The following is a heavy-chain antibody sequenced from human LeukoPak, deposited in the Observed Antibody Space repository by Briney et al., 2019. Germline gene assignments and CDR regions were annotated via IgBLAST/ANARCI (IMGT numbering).Heavy chain of an antibody. D-gene: IGHD3-3*01. CDR1: SYTFTNYA. Sequence: ASVKVSCKASSYTFTNYAFTWVRQAPGQGLEWMGWISAYNGNTNYAQKLQGRVTMTTDTSTSTAYMELRSLRSGDTAVYYCARGLEWLTRRHTWFDPWGQGTLVTVSS. J-gene: IGHJ5*02. CDR3: ARGLEWLTRRHTWFDP. CDR2: ISAYNGNT. V-gene: IGHV1-18*01.